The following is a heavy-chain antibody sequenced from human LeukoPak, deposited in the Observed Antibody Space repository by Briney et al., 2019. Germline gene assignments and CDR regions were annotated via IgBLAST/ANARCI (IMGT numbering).Heavy chain of an antibody. V-gene: IGHV3-7*03. CDR2: IKQDGSGK. CDR3: ARAPYCIGGSCRFDY. CDR1: GFTSSSCW. Sequence: SGGSLRLPCAVSGFTSSSCWMSWVRQAPGKGLEWVANIKQDGSGKYYADSVKGRFTISRDNAKNSLYLQMNSLRAEDTAVYYCARAPYCIGGSCRFDYWGQGTLVTVSS. D-gene: IGHD2-15*01. J-gene: IGHJ4*02.